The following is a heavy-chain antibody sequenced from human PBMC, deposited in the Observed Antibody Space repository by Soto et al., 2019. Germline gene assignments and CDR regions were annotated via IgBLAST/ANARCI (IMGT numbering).Heavy chain of an antibody. D-gene: IGHD3-10*01. CDR1: GFTFSSYA. J-gene: IGHJ6*02. CDR3: AKVMVRGVIIRYYYYGMDV. Sequence: GGSLRLSCAASGFTFSSYAMSWVRQAPGKGLEWVSAISGSGCSTYYADSVKGRFTISRDNSKNTLYLQMNSLRAEDTAVYYCAKVMVRGVIIRYYYYGMDVWGQGTTVTVSS. V-gene: IGHV3-23*01. CDR2: ISGSGCST.